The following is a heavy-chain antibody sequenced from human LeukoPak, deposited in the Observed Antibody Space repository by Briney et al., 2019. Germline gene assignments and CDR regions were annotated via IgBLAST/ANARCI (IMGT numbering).Heavy chain of an antibody. CDR2: IYHSGST. Sequence: SETLSLTCTVSGYSISSGYYWGWIRQPPGKGLEWIGSIYHSGSTYYNPSLKSRVTISVDTSKNQFSLKLSSVTAADTAVYYCARDYGAKNYYCYMDVWGKGTTVTVSS. D-gene: IGHD4-17*01. V-gene: IGHV4-38-2*02. CDR1: GYSISSGYY. CDR3: ARDYGAKNYYCYMDV. J-gene: IGHJ6*03.